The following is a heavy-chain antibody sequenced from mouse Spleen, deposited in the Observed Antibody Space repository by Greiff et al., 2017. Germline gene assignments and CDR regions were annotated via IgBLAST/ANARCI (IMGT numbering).Heavy chain of an antibody. CDR2: IYPGSGST. Sequence: VQLQQPGAELVKPGASVKMSCTASGYTFTSYWITWVKQRPGQGLEWIGDIYPGSGSTNYNEKFKSKATLTVDTSSSTAYMQLSSLTSDDSAVYYCARLSTMITPSSYVDYWGQGTTLTVSS. D-gene: IGHD2-4*01. J-gene: IGHJ2*01. CDR3: ARLSTMITPSSYVDY. V-gene: IGHV1-55*01. CDR1: GYTFTSYW.